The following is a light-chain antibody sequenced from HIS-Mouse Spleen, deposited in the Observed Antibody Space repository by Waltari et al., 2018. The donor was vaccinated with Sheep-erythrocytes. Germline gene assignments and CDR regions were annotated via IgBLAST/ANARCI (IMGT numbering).Light chain of an antibody. V-gene: IGLV2-23*01. CDR2: EGS. CDR3: CSYAGSSTPWV. J-gene: IGLJ3*02. Sequence: QSALTQPASVSGSPGQSITIPCTGTSSDVGSDNLVSWYQQHPGKAPKLMIYEGSKRPSGVSNRFSGSKSGNTASLTISGLQAEDEADYYCCSYAGSSTPWVFGGGTKLTVL. CDR1: SSDVGSDNL.